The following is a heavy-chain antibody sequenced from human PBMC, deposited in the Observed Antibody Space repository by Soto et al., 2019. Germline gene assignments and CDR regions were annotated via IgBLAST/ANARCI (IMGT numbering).Heavy chain of an antibody. D-gene: IGHD3-10*01. Sequence: SETLSLTCTVSGGSISSYYWSWIRQPAGKGLEWIGRIYTSGSTNYNPSLKSRVTMAVDTAKNQFSLKLSSVTAADTAVYYCARGHNYYGSGSYPSLTTYGMDVWGQGTTVTVSS. J-gene: IGHJ6*02. CDR1: GGSISSYY. V-gene: IGHV4-4*07. CDR2: IYTSGST. CDR3: ARGHNYYGSGSYPSLTTYGMDV.